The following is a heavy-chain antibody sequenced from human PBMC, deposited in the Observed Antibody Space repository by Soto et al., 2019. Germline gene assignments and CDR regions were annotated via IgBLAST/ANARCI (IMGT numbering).Heavy chain of an antibody. CDR3: ARDANYPNWFDP. CDR2: IYYSGST. Sequence: ASETLSLTCTVSGGSISSSSYYWGWIRQPPGKGLEWIGSIYYSGSTYYNTSLKSQVTISVDTSKNQFSLKLSSVTAADTAVYYCARDANYPNWFDPWGQGTLVTVSS. J-gene: IGHJ5*02. D-gene: IGHD3-10*01. CDR1: GGSISSSSYY. V-gene: IGHV4-39*02.